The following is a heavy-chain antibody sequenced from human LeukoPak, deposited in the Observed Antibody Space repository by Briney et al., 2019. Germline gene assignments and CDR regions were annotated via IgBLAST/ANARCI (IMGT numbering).Heavy chain of an antibody. V-gene: IGHV4-30-4*01. J-gene: IGHJ4*02. Sequence: SETLSLTCAVSGGSISSGDYYWSWIRQPPGKGLEWIGYIYYSGSTYYNPSLKSRVTISVDTSKNQFSLKLSSVTAADTAVYYCARFGPIVVVPAVAYYFDYWGQGTLVTVSS. D-gene: IGHD2-2*01. CDR3: ARFGPIVVVPAVAYYFDY. CDR1: GGSISSGDYY. CDR2: IYYSGST.